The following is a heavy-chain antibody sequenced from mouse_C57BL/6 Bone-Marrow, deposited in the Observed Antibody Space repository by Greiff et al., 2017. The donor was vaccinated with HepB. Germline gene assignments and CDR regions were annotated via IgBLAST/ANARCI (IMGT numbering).Heavy chain of an antibody. CDR1: GFNIKDYY. Sequence: VQLKESGAELVKPGDSVKLSCTASGFNIKDYYMHWVKQTTEQGLEWIGRIDPEDGETKYAPTFQGKATITADTTTNTAYLQLSSLTSEDTAVYYCARDSSSPWFAYWGQGTLVTVSA. J-gene: IGHJ3*01. D-gene: IGHD1-1*01. V-gene: IGHV14-2*01. CDR2: IDPEDGET. CDR3: ARDSSSPWFAY.